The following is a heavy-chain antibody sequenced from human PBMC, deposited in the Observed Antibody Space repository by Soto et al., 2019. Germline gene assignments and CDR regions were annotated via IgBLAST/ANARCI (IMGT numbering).Heavy chain of an antibody. Sequence: SETLSLTCAVYGGSFSGYYWSWIRQPPGKGLEWIGEINHSGSTNYNPSLKSRVTISVDTSKNQFSLKLSSVTAADTAVYYCARFSYSSGYYYYYYGMDVWGQGTTVTV. V-gene: IGHV4-34*01. CDR2: INHSGST. CDR3: ARFSYSSGYYYYYYGMDV. CDR1: GGSFSGYY. D-gene: IGHD3-22*01. J-gene: IGHJ6*02.